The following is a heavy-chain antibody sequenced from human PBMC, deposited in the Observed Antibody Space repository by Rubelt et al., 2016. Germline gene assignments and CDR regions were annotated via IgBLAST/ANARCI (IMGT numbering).Heavy chain of an antibody. CDR1: GGSISSSSDS. CDR2: VYYSGST. D-gene: IGHD4/OR15-4a*01. J-gene: IGHJ4*02. Sequence: GAGLVKPSETLSLTCTVSGGSISSSSDSWGWIRQPPGKGLEWIGSVYYSGSTYYSPSLKSRVTISVDTSKNQFALKLRSVTAAATAVYFCVRHVRGANSGYFDFWGQGILVTVSS. CDR3: VRHVRGANSGYFDF. V-gene: IGHV4-39*01.